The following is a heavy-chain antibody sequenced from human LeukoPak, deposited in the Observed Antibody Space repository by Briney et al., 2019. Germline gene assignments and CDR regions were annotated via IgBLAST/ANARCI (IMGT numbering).Heavy chain of an antibody. D-gene: IGHD3-3*01. V-gene: IGHV1-18*04. J-gene: IGHJ4*02. CDR1: GYTFTGYY. CDR3: ARAWDDFWSGYSGMAAY. CDR2: ISAYNGNT. Sequence: ASVKVSCKASGYTFTGYYMHWVRQAPGQGLEWMGWISAYNGNTNYAQKLQGRVTMTTDTSTSTAYMELRSLRSDDTAVYYCARAWDDFWSGYSGMAAYWGQGTLVTVSS.